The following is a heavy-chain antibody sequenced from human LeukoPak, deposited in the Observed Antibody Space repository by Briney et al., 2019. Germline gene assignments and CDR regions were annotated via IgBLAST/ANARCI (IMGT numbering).Heavy chain of an antibody. CDR1: GGSISSSSYY. D-gene: IGHD1-26*01. J-gene: IGHJ4*02. CDR2: IYYSGST. V-gene: IGHV4-39*07. CDR3: AGLVGPTYYFDY. Sequence: SETLSLTCTVSGGSISSSSYYWGWIRQPPGKGLEWIGSIYYSGSTYYNPSLKSRVTISVDTSKNQFSLKLSSVTAADTAVYYCAGLVGPTYYFDYWGQGTLVTVSS.